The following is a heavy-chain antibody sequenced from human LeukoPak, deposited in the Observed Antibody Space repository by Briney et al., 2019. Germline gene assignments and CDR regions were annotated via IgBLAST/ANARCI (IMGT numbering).Heavy chain of an antibody. CDR2: ISSSSSTI. Sequence: PGGTLRRSGAGSGFTFYSYNMIRVRQAPGKGREWILYISSSSSTIYYADYVKGRFTISRDNAKDYLYLQMHRLKDTDMYVYSCLLANYYDSSGGGSYCGQGTLVTVSS. D-gene: IGHD3-22*01. CDR3: LLANYYDSSGGGSY. V-gene: IGHV3-48*02. J-gene: IGHJ4*02. CDR1: GFTFYSYN.